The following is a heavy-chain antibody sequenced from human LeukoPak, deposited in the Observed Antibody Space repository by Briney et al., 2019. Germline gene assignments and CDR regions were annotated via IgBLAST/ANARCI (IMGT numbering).Heavy chain of an antibody. V-gene: IGHV1-69*05. Sequence: VKVSFKGSGGPFSSYAISWVRPAPGQGLEWMGGIIPIFGTANYAQKFQGRVTITTDESTSTAYMELSSLRSEDTAVYYCARDLGYGYGYFDYWGQGTLVTVSS. CDR1: GGPFSSYA. CDR3: ARDLGYGYGYFDY. CDR2: IIPIFGTA. J-gene: IGHJ4*02. D-gene: IGHD5-18*01.